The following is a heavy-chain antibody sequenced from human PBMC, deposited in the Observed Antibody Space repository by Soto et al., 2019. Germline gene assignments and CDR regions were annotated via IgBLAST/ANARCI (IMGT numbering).Heavy chain of an antibody. CDR2: IWYDGSNK. V-gene: IGHV3-33*01. Sequence: GGSLRLSCAASGFTFSSYGMHWVRQAPGKGLEWVAVIWYDGSNKYYADSVKGRFTISRDNSKNTLYLQMNSLRAEDTAVYYCARSGYSPKRAYYYYYGMDVWGQGTTVTVSS. D-gene: IGHD5-18*01. CDR3: ARSGYSPKRAYYYYYGMDV. J-gene: IGHJ6*02. CDR1: GFTFSSYG.